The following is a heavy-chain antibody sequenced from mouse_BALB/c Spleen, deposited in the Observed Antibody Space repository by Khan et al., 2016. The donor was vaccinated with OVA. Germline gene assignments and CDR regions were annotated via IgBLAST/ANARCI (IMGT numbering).Heavy chain of an antibody. V-gene: IGHV2-6-1*01. CDR3: ARQPYYHYYIMDY. CDR1: GFSLTNYG. CDR2: IWSDGST. Sequence: QVQLQQSGPALVAPSQSLSITCTISGFSLTNYGVHWVRQPPGKGLEWLVVIWSDGSTTYNSALNSRLSISKDNSKSQVFLKMNSLQTDDTAMYYCARQPYYHYYIMDYWGQGTSVTVSS. D-gene: IGHD2-10*01. J-gene: IGHJ4*01.